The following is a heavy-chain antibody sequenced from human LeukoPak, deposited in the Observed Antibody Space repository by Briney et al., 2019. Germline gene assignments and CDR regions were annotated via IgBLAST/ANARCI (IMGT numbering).Heavy chain of an antibody. D-gene: IGHD5-24*01. CDR3: ARVADLGTTITGAFDI. CDR1: GFTFSSYW. CDR2: IKQDGSEK. V-gene: IGHV3-7*01. Sequence: GGSLRLSCAASGFTFSSYWMSWVRQAPGKGLEWVANIKQDGSEKYYVDSVKGRFTVSRDNAKNSLYLQMNSLRAEDTAVYYCARVADLGTTITGAFDIWGQGTMVTVSS. J-gene: IGHJ3*02.